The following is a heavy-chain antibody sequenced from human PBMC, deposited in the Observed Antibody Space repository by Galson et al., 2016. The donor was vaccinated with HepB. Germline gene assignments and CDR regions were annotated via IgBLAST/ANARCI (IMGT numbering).Heavy chain of an antibody. D-gene: IGHD4-17*01. CDR2: FDPEDGET. CDR3: ARHTRRLLRCEF. V-gene: IGHV1-24*01. J-gene: IGHJ4*02. CDR1: GYTLTDLS. Sequence: SVKVSCKVSGYTLTDLSMHWVRQAPGKGLEWMGSFDPEDGETIYAQKFQGRVTMTEDTSTDTSYMELSSLTSDDTAVYYCARHTRRLLRCEFWGQGTLVTVSS.